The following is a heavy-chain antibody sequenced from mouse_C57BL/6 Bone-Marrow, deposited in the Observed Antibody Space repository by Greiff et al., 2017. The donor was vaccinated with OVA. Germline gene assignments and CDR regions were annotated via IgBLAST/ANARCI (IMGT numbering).Heavy chain of an antibody. J-gene: IGHJ2*01. CDR1: GYTFTSYT. CDR2: INPSSGYT. CDR3: ARQFIFDPLDY. D-gene: IGHD1-1*01. V-gene: IGHV1-4*01. Sequence: VQLVESGAELARPGASVKMSCKASGYTFTSYTMHWVKQRPGQGLEWIGYINPSSGYTKYNQKFKDKATLTADKSSSTAYMQLSSLTSEDSAVYYCARQFIFDPLDYWGQGTTLTVSS.